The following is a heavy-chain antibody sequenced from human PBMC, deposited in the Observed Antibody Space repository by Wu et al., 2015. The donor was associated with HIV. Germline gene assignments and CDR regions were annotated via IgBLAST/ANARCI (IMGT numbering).Heavy chain of an antibody. V-gene: IGHV1-2*02. CDR3: ARVRTHSSGWPHNWFDP. CDR2: INPNSGST. CDR1: GYTFTDSY. Sequence: QVLLVQSGAEVKKPGASVKVSCTTSGYTFTDSYIHWVRQAPGRGLEWMGWINPNSGSTNYALNFLGRVTLTRDPSIRAAYMELSRLTTDDTAVYFCARVRTHSSGWPHNWFDPWGQGTLVTVSS. J-gene: IGHJ5*02. D-gene: IGHD6-19*01.